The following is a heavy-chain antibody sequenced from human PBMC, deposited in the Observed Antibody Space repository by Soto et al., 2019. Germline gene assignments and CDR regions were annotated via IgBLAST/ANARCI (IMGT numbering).Heavy chain of an antibody. CDR1: GFTVSSNY. Sequence: EVQLVESGGGLVQPGGSLRLSCAASGFTVSSNYMSWVRQAPGKGLEWVSVIYSGGSTYYADSVKGRFSISRDNSKNTLYLQMNSLRAEDTAVYYCARDRIPTGMDVWGQGTTVTVSS. CDR3: ARDRIPTGMDV. CDR2: IYSGGST. V-gene: IGHV3-66*01. J-gene: IGHJ6*02.